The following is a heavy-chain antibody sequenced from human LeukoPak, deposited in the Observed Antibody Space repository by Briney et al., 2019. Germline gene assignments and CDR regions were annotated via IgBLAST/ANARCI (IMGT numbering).Heavy chain of an antibody. J-gene: IGHJ4*02. V-gene: IGHV4-34*01. Sequence: SETLSLTCAVYGGSFSGYHWSWIRQPPGKGLGWIGEINHSGSTNYNPSLKSRVTISVDTSKNQFSLKLSSVTAADTAVYYCARGSLRPLDYWGQGTLVTVSS. CDR1: GGSFSGYH. CDR2: INHSGST. CDR3: ARGSLRPLDY.